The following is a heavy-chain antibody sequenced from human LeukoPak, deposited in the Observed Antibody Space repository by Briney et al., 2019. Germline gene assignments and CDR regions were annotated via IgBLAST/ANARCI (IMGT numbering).Heavy chain of an antibody. V-gene: IGHV1-18*01. CDR3: ARDREILTGYHPSDY. CDR1: GYTFTSYG. Sequence: GASVKVSCKASGYTFTSYGISWVRQAPGQGLEWMGWISAYNGNTNYAQKLQGRVTMTTDTSTSTAYMELRSLRSDDTAVYYCARDREILTGYHPSDYWGQGTLVTVSS. D-gene: IGHD3-9*01. CDR2: ISAYNGNT. J-gene: IGHJ4*02.